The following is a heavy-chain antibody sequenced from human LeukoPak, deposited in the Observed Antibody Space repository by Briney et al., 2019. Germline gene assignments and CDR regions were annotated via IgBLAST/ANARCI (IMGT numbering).Heavy chain of an antibody. CDR2: IYYSGST. J-gene: IGHJ4*02. CDR1: GGSISSYY. CDR3: ATTYY. V-gene: IGHV4-59*01. Sequence: SETLSLTCSVSGGSISSYYWSWIRQPPGKGLEWIGYIYYSGSTNHNPSLKSRVTISVDTSKNQFSLKLSSVTAADTAVYYCATTYYWGQGTLVTVSS.